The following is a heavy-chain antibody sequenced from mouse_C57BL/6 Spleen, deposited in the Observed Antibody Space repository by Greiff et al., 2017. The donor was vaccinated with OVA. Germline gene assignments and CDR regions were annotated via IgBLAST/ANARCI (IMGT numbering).Heavy chain of an antibody. V-gene: IGHV5-9-1*02. CDR2: ISSGGDYI. Sequence: DVQLVESGEGLVKPGGSLKLSCAASGFTFSSYAMSWVRQTPEKSLEWVAYISSGGDYIYYADTVKGRFTISRDNARNTLYLQMSSLKAEDTAMYYCTRSIYDGHYFDYWGQGTTLTVSS. CDR1: GFTFSSYA. D-gene: IGHD2-3*01. J-gene: IGHJ2*01. CDR3: TRSIYDGHYFDY.